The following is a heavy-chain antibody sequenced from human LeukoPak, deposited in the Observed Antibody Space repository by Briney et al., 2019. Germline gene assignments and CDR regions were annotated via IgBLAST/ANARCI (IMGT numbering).Heavy chain of an antibody. CDR2: IKRIGDGGPT. CDR3: TTGRDRWQLLFDI. CDR1: GFTFTNAR. D-gene: IGHD4-23*01. Sequence: GGSLTLSCAASGFTFTNARMLWLRQARGKGLEWVGCIKRIGDGGPTIYTAPVQHSFTISREDSRNTLYLQVNSLKTEDTAVYYCTTGRDRWQLLFDIWGQGTMVAVSS. J-gene: IGHJ3*02. V-gene: IGHV3-15*05.